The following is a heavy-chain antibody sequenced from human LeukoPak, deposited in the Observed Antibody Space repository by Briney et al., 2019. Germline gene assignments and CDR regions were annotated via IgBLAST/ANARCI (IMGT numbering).Heavy chain of an antibody. CDR3: ARDPARLRYLDWTTGGDAFDI. D-gene: IGHD3-9*01. J-gene: IGHJ3*02. CDR1: GFTFSSYS. CDR2: ISSSSSYI. Sequence: PGGSLRLSCAASGFTFSSYSMNWVRQAPGKGLEWVSSISSSSSYIYYADSVKGRFTISRDNAKNSLYLQMNSLRAEDTAVYYCARDPARLRYLDWTTGGDAFDIWGQGTMVTVSS. V-gene: IGHV3-21*01.